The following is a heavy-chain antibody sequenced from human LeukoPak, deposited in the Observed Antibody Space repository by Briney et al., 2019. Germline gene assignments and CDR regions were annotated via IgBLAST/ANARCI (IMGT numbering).Heavy chain of an antibody. J-gene: IGHJ4*02. CDR3: ARDLRRLQFTPEGADY. Sequence: GGSLRLSCAASGFTFSSYEMNWVRQAPGKGLEWVSYISSSGSTLYYADLVKGRFTISRDNAKNSLYLQVNSLRAEDTAVYFCARDLRRLQFTPEGADYWGQGTLVTVSS. V-gene: IGHV3-48*03. CDR1: GFTFSSYE. D-gene: IGHD4-11*01. CDR2: ISSSGSTL.